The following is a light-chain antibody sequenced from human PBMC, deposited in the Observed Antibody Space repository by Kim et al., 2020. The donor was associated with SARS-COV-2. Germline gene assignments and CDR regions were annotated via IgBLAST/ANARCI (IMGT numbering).Light chain of an antibody. Sequence: VDPGKTARITCGGNNNGSKSVHWYQQKPGQAPVLVIYYDSDRPSGIPERFSGSNSGNTATLTISRVEAGDEADYYCQVWDSSSDLVFGGGTQLTVL. J-gene: IGLJ2*01. V-gene: IGLV3-21*04. CDR1: NNGSKS. CDR3: QVWDSSSDLV. CDR2: YDS.